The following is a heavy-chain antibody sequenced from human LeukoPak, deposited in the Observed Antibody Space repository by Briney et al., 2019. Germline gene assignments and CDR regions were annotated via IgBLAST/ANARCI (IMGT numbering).Heavy chain of an antibody. V-gene: IGHV4-34*01. CDR1: GGSFSGYY. D-gene: IGHD3-22*01. Sequence: SETLSLTCAVYGGSFSGYYWSWIRQPPGKGLEWIGEINHSGSTNYNPSLKSRVAISVDTSKNQFSLKLSSVTAADTAVYYCARDGRDSTYYYDSSPYFDYWGQGTLVTVSS. CDR2: INHSGST. CDR3: ARDGRDSTYYYDSSPYFDY. J-gene: IGHJ4*02.